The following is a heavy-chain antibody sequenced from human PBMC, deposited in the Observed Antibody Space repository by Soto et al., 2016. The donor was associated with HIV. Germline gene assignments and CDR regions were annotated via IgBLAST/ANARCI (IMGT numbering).Heavy chain of an antibody. D-gene: IGHD3-16*02. V-gene: IGHV3-74*01. CDR3: ASGGVPYIWGSYRHDY. CDR2: INSDGSST. Sequence: EVQLVESGGGLVQPGGSLRLSCAASGFTFSSYWMHWVRQAPGKGLVWGSLINSDGSSTSYADSVKGRFTISRDNAKNTLYLQMNSLRAEDTAVYYCASGGVPYIWGSYRHDYWGQGTLVTVSS. J-gene: IGHJ4*02. CDR1: GFTFSSYW.